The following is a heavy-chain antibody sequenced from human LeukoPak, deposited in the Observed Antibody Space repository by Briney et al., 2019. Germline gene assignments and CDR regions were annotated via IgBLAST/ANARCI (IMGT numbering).Heavy chain of an antibody. CDR3: ARDRGSSWY. Sequence: GGSLRLSCAASGFTFSNYAMNWVRQAPGKGLEWVSAISGSGGSTYYADSVKGRFTISRDNAKNSLYLQMNSLRAEDTAVYYCARDRGSSWYWGQGTLVTVSS. D-gene: IGHD6-13*01. CDR1: GFTFSNYA. J-gene: IGHJ4*02. V-gene: IGHV3-23*01. CDR2: ISGSGGST.